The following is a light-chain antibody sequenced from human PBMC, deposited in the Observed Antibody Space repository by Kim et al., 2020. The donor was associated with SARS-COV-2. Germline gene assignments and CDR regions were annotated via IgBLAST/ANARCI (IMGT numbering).Light chain of an antibody. CDR1: QSISSY. J-gene: IGKJ2*02. CDR3: QQSYSTPRT. CDR2: AAS. V-gene: IGKV1-39*01. Sequence: DIQMTQSPSSLSASVGDRVTITCRASQSISSYLNWYQQKPGKAPKLLIYAASSLQSGVPSRFSGSGSGTDFTLTISSLQPEDFATYYCQQSYSTPRTFRQGTKLEI.